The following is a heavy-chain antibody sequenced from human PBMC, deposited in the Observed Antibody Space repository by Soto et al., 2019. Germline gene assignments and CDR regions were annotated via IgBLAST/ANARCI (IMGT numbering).Heavy chain of an antibody. D-gene: IGHD3-9*01. CDR2: ISGGGGST. J-gene: IGHJ4*02. CDR1: GFTFSTNA. V-gene: IGHV3-23*01. CDR3: AKEKLYDILTGYYKGSYFDY. Sequence: GGSLRLSCAASGFTFSTNAMSWVRQAPGKGLEWVSTISGGGGSTYYADSVKGRITISRDNSKNTLYLQMNSLRAEDTAVYYCAKEKLYDILTGYYKGSYFDYWGQGTLVTVSS.